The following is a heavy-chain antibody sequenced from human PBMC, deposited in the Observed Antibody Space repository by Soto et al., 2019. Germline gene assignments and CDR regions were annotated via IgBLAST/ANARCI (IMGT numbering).Heavy chain of an antibody. V-gene: IGHV1-3*01. CDR3: ARDRGLGNQSDIMITFGGVIVIFYFDY. CDR2: INAGNGNT. D-gene: IGHD3-16*02. Sequence: GASVKVSCKASGYTFTSYAMHWVRQAPGQRLEWMGWINAGNGNTKYSQKFQGRVTITRDTSASTAYMEPSSLRSEDTAVYYCARDRGLGNQSDIMITFGGVIVIFYFDYWGQGTLVTVSS. CDR1: GYTFTSYA. J-gene: IGHJ4*02.